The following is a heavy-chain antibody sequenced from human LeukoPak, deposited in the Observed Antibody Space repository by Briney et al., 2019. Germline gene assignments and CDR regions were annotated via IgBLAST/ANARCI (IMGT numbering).Heavy chain of an antibody. J-gene: IGHJ3*02. CDR3: ARWGGITSGYGFDI. CDR1: GFTFSSYS. D-gene: IGHD2-2*01. Sequence: PGGSLRLSCAASGFTFSSYSMNWVRQAPGKGLEWVSYITSSSSTINYADSVKGRFTISRDNARNSLYLQMNSLRAEDTAVYFCARWGGITSGYGFDIWGQGTMVTVSS. V-gene: IGHV3-48*01. CDR2: ITSSSSTI.